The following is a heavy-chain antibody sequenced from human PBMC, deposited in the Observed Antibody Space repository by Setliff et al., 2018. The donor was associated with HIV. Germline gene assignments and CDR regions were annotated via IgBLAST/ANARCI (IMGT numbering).Heavy chain of an antibody. CDR2: ISSSSSYI. CDR3: ARVEPGGSQAFDI. V-gene: IGHV3-21*01. CDR1: GFTFSSYS. J-gene: IGHJ3*02. D-gene: IGHD3-10*01. Sequence: PGESLKISCAASGFTFSSYSMNWVRQAPGKGLEWVSSISSSSSYIYYADSVKGRFTIPRDNAKNSLYLQMNSLRAEDTAVYYCARVEPGGSQAFDIWGQGTMVTV.